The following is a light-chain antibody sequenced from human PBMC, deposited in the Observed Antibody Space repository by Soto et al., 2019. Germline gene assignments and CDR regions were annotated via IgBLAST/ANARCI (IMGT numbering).Light chain of an antibody. CDR1: QSISRY. CDR3: QQSYSTPMYT. V-gene: IGKV1-39*01. Sequence: DIQMTQSPSSLSASVGDRVTITCRASQSISRYLNWYQQKPGKAPKLLIYAASSLQSGFPSRFSGSGSGTDFTLTISSLQPEDFATYYCQQSYSTPMYTFGQGTKLEIK. CDR2: AAS. J-gene: IGKJ2*01.